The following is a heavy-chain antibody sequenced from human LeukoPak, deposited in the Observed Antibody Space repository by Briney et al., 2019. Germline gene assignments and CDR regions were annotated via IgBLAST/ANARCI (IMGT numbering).Heavy chain of an antibody. CDR1: GLTIKNDF. CDR2: IYSDGSA. D-gene: IGHD1-20*01. V-gene: IGHV3-53*01. CDR3: ARDSGPYNWNPFDY. J-gene: IGHJ4*02. Sequence: GGSLRLSCAASGLTIKNDFMTWIRQAPGKGLEWVSLIYSDGSAYYRNSVKGRFTISRDNSKNMLYLQMNSLRAKDTAVYYCARDSGPYNWNPFDYWGQGTLVTVSS.